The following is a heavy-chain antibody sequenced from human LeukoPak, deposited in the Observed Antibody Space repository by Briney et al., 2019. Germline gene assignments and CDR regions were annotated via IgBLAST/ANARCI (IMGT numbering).Heavy chain of an antibody. Sequence: PGGSLRLSCAASGFTFSSYSMNWVRQAPGKGLEWVSSISSSSYIYYADSVKGRFTISRDNAKNSLYLQMNSLRAEDTAVYYCAKLSSSSWFLRWGQGTLVTVSS. CDR1: GFTFSSYS. CDR2: ISSSSYI. J-gene: IGHJ4*02. D-gene: IGHD6-13*01. V-gene: IGHV3-21*01. CDR3: AKLSSSSWFLR.